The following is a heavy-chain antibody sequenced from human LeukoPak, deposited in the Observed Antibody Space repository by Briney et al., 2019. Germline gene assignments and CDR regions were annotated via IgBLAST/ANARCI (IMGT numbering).Heavy chain of an antibody. CDR2: ISRSGDST. V-gene: IGHV3-23*01. D-gene: IGHD1-26*01. J-gene: IGHJ5*02. CDR1: GFTFNIYA. CDR3: AKDRGPYIGIDNNWFDP. Sequence: SLRLSCAASGFTFNIYAMNWVRQPPGKGLEWVSAISRSGDSTYYADSVKGRFTIARDNSKNTLYLHMNSLTAADTAVYYCAKDRGPYIGIDNNWFDPWGQGTLVSVSS.